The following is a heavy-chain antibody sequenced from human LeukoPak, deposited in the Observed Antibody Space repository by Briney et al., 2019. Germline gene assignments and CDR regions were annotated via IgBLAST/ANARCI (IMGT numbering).Heavy chain of an antibody. CDR3: ARGPGSYDAFDI. J-gene: IGHJ3*02. V-gene: IGHV3-66*01. Sequence: GSLRLSCAASGFTVSSNYMSWVRQAPGKGLEWVSVIYSGGSTCYADSVKGRSTISRDNSKNTLYLQMNSLRAEDTAVYYCARGPGSYDAFDIWGQGTMVTVSS. CDR1: GFTVSSNY. CDR2: IYSGGST. D-gene: IGHD3-10*01.